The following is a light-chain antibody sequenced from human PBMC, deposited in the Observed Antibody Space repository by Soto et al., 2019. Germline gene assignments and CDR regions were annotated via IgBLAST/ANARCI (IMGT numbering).Light chain of an antibody. CDR2: DAS. Sequence: ESVLTQSPGTLSVSPGERATLSCRGSQSISSNLAWYQQKPGQAPRLLIDDASTRAAGIPARFNGGGSGTEFTLTISSLQSEDFALYYCQQFHNWPLSFGGGTKVDVK. J-gene: IGKJ4*01. CDR1: QSISSN. V-gene: IGKV3-15*01. CDR3: QQFHNWPLS.